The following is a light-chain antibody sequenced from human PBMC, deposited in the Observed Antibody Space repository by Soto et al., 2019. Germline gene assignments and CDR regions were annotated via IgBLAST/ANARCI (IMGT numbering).Light chain of an antibody. V-gene: IGKV3-20*01. CDR2: RAS. CDR3: QLYAASPLT. J-gene: IGKJ4*01. CDR1: QRVSSNY. Sequence: EIVLTQSSGTLSLSPGERVTLSCRASQRVSSNYLAWYQQKSGQAPRLLIYRASTRATGIPDRFSGSGSGTDFSLIISRLEPEDSAVYYCQLYAASPLTFGGGTKLEIK.